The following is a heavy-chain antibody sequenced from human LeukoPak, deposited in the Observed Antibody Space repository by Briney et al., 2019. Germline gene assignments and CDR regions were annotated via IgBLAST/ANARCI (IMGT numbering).Heavy chain of an antibody. Sequence: WGSLRLSCAASGFTFSNYIMHWVRQAPGKGLDWVAVILENGSNQYYADSVKGRFTISRDNSKNTVYLQMTSLRAEDTAVFYCAKGTTDYDASDPLDFWGQGTLVTVSS. D-gene: IGHD3-16*01. CDR1: GFTFSNYI. CDR3: AKGTTDYDASDPLDF. CDR2: ILENGSNQ. J-gene: IGHJ4*02. V-gene: IGHV3-30*04.